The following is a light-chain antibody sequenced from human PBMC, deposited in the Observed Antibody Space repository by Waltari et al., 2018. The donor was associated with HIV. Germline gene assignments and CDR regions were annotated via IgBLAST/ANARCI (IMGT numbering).Light chain of an antibody. CDR2: GDD. CDR1: TSNIGSNF. CDR3: ATWDDSLSGVL. V-gene: IGLV1-47*01. J-gene: IGLJ3*02. Sequence: QSVLTQPPSTSGTPGQTVTISCSGSTSNIGSNFLYWYQQLPGTAPTLLIYGDDQRPSGVPDRFSVSKSGTSASLAISGLLSEDEAEYYCATWDDSLSGVLFGGGTKLTVL.